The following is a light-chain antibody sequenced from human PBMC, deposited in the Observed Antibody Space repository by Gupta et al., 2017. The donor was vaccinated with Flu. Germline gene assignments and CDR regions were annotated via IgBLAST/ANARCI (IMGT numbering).Light chain of an antibody. Sequence: SYVLTQPPSVSVAPGQTDRITCGGNNIGSTSVHWYQQKTGQAPVLVVSDYSDRPSGIPERFSGSNSGNTATLTISMVEAGDEADYYCQVWDSSNDPFYVFGTGTKVIVL. CDR1: NIGSTS. J-gene: IGLJ1*01. V-gene: IGLV3-21*02. CDR2: DYS. CDR3: QVWDSSNDPFYV.